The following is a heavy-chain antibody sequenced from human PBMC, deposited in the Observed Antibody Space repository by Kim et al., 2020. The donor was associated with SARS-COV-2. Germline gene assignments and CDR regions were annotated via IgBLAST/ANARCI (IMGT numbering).Heavy chain of an antibody. J-gene: IGHJ4*02. CDR3: ARGAMGATIRDFDY. V-gene: IGHV4-34*01. Sequence: NPSLKSRVTISVDTSKNQFSLKLSSVTAADTAVYYCARGAMGATIRDFDYWGQGTLVTVSS. D-gene: IGHD1-26*01.